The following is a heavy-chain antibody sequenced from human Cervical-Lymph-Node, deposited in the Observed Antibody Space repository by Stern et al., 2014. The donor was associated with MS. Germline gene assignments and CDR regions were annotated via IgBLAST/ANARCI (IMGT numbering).Heavy chain of an antibody. D-gene: IGHD6-13*01. CDR1: GGSILTSY. CDR3: ARLAAAGPLDY. J-gene: IGHJ4*02. CDR2: IYYGGST. V-gene: IGHV4-59*08. Sequence: VQLEESGPGLVKPSETLSLTCSVSGGSILTSYWSWIRQPPGKGLEWIGYIYYGGSTHYNPSLKSRLTISLDTSKAQFSLTLSLVTAADTAVYYCARLAAAGPLDYWGQGTLVTVSS.